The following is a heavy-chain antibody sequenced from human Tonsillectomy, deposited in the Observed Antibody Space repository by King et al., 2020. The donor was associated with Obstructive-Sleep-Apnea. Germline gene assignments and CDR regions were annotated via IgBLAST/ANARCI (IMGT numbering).Heavy chain of an antibody. CDR2: ISYDGSGI. V-gene: IGHV3-30*04. Sequence: QVQLVESGGGVVQPGRSLRLSCAASEFSFSRYTMHWVRQAPGKGLEGVALISYDGSGIYYADSVKGRFTISRDNSEDKLYLRMNRLRPEDTAVYFCVREEDFYERRFYYHYWGQGTLVTVSS. D-gene: IGHD3-3*01. CDR1: EFSFSRYT. J-gene: IGHJ4*02. CDR3: VREEDFYERRFYYHY.